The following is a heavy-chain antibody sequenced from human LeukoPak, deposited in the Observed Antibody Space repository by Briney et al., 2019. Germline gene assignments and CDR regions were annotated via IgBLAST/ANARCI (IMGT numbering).Heavy chain of an antibody. J-gene: IGHJ5*02. CDR2: ISSSGSTI. Sequence: GGSLRLSCAASGFTFSSYSMNWVRQAPGKGLEWVSYISSSGSTIYYADSVKGRFTISRDNAKNSLYLRMNSLRAEDTAVYYCAIVGGSVATIQVSDPWGQGTLVTVSS. CDR3: AIVGGSVATIQVSDP. D-gene: IGHD5-12*01. CDR1: GFTFSSYS. V-gene: IGHV3-48*04.